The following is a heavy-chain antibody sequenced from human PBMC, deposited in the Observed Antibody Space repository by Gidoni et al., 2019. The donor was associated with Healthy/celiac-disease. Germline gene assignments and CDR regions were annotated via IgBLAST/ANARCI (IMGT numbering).Heavy chain of an antibody. D-gene: IGHD3-10*01. CDR2: TYYRSKWYN. CDR3: ARGSYYLLDAFDI. V-gene: IGHV6-1*01. J-gene: IGHJ3*02. CDR1: GASVSRNSAA. Sequence: QVQLQQSGPGLVKPSQTLSLTCAISGASVSRNSAAWNWIRPSPSRGLEWLGRTYYRSKWYNDYAVSVKSRITINPDTSKNQFSLQLNSVTPEDTAVYYCARGSYYLLDAFDIWGQGTMVTVSS.